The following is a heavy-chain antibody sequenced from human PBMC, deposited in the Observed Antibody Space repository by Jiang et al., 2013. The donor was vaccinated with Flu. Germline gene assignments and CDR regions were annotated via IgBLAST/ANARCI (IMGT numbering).Heavy chain of an antibody. CDR3: ARGWDPPASGDY. J-gene: IGHJ4*02. CDR1: GYTFTNFY. CDR2: INPNSGGT. V-gene: IGHV1-2*06. Sequence: GAEVKKPGASVKVSCKASGYTFTNFYMHWVRQAPGQGLEWMGRINPNSGGTNYAQKFQGRVTMTRDTSISTAYMEVSSLTSDDTAFYFCARGWDPPASGDYWGQGTLVTVSS. D-gene: IGHD3-10*01.